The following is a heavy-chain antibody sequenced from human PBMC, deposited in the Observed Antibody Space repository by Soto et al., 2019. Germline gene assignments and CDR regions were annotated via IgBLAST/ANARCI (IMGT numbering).Heavy chain of an antibody. Sequence: QVQLVESGGGVVQPGGSLRLSCTTSGFTFNTYGMYWVRHAPGKGLEWVAIIWYDGSNKYYGDSVKGRFTISRDNSKNTLYLQMNSLRAEDTALYYCARGDCTGAYCYSWPFNYGVDVWGQGTTVTVSS. CDR1: GFTFNTYG. D-gene: IGHD2-15*01. CDR2: IWYDGSNK. J-gene: IGHJ6*02. V-gene: IGHV3-33*08. CDR3: ARGDCTGAYCYSWPFNYGVDV.